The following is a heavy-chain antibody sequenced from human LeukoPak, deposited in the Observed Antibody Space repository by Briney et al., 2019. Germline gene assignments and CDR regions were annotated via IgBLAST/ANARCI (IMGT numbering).Heavy chain of an antibody. Sequence: PGGSLRLSRSAPGFTFSSYSMKWVRPAPGEGLEWGSSISSSSSYIYYADSVKGRFTISRDNAKNSLYLQMNSLRAEDTAVYYCARGDCSGGSCYQAWGQGTLVTVSS. D-gene: IGHD2-15*01. CDR2: ISSSSSYI. CDR1: GFTFSSYS. CDR3: ARGDCSGGSCYQA. V-gene: IGHV3-21*01. J-gene: IGHJ4*02.